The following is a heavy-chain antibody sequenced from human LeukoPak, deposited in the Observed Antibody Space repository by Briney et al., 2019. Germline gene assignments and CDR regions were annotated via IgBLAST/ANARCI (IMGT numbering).Heavy chain of an antibody. V-gene: IGHV1-18*01. CDR3: ARGGIVAGTSTYFDY. J-gene: IGHJ4*02. CDR2: ISAYNGNT. D-gene: IGHD6-19*01. CDR1: GGTFSNYA. Sequence: GASVKVSCKASGGTFSNYAVNWVRQAPGQGLEWMGWISAYNGNTNYAQKLQGRVTMTTDTSTSTAYMELRSLRSDDTAVYYCARGGIVAGTSTYFDYWGQGTLVTVSS.